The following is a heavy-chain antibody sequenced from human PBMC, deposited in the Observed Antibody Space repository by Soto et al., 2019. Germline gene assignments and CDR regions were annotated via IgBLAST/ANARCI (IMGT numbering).Heavy chain of an antibody. D-gene: IGHD5-18*01. V-gene: IGHV4-59*01. CDR1: GDSLRGYS. Sequence: SETLSLTCTVSGDSLRGYSWSWIRQPPGKGLEWIGYVYSGGGTNYSPSFMGRVSISVDTPDNQFSLKLSSVTAADTAVYYCARGRRQLWNPLDYRGKGTLGTVAS. J-gene: IGHJ4*02. CDR3: ARGRRQLWNPLDY. CDR2: VYSGGGT.